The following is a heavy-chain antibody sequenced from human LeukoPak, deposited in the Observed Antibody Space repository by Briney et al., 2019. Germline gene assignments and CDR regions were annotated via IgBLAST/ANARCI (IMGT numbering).Heavy chain of an antibody. CDR3: ARRYYDLFTGPYYCDY. V-gene: IGHV4-38-2*02. CDR2: IYHHGNT. Sequence: PSETLSLPCTVCAHPINCAYYWDWVRQPPGEGLEWIWSIYHHGNTYYNPSLKTRLDISVDTSKNQFSLGLCSVTAADTAVYYCARRYYDLFTGPYYCDYWGQGTLVTVSS. D-gene: IGHD3-9*01. CDR1: AHPINCAYY. J-gene: IGHJ4*02.